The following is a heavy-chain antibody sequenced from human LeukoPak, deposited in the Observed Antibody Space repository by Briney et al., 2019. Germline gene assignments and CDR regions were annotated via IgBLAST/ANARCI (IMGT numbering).Heavy chain of an antibody. CDR2: INHSGST. Sequence: SETLSLTCAVYGCSFSGYYWSWLRQPPGKGLEWIGEINHSGSTNYNPSLKSRVTISINTSNNQFSLKLSSVTAADPAVYYCARSIAVAGGVYYYMDVWGKGTTVTVSS. D-gene: IGHD6-19*01. CDR3: ARSIAVAGGVYYYMDV. J-gene: IGHJ6*03. V-gene: IGHV4-34*01. CDR1: GCSFSGYY.